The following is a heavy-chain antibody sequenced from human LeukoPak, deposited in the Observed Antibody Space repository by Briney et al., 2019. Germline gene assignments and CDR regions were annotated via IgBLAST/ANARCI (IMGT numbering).Heavy chain of an antibody. V-gene: IGHV3-9*01. CDR3: TKESLKLWCDY. Sequence: GRSLRLSCVASGFTFDDYAMHWVRQAPGKGLEWVSGISWNSGSIGYADSVKGRFTISRDNAKNSLYLQMNSLRAEDTAVYYCTKESLKLWCDYWGQGTLVTVSS. D-gene: IGHD3-16*01. CDR1: GFTFDDYA. J-gene: IGHJ4*02. CDR2: ISWNSGSI.